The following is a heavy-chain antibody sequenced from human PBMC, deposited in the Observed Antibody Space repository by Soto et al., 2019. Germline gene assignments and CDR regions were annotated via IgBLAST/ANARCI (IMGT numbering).Heavy chain of an antibody. J-gene: IGHJ4*02. D-gene: IGHD3-22*01. Sequence: GGFLRLSCAASGFTFSSYGMHWVRQAPGKGLEWVAVISYDGSNKYYADSVKGRFTISRDNSKNTLYLQMNSLRAEDTAVYYCAKEAEAAYYYDSSGYSYWGQGTLVTVSS. CDR3: AKEAEAAYYYDSSGYSY. CDR2: ISYDGSNK. CDR1: GFTFSSYG. V-gene: IGHV3-30*18.